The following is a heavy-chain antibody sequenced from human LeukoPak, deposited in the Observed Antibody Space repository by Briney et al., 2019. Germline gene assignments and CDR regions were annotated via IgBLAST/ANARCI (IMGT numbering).Heavy chain of an antibody. CDR1: GYTFTSYD. Sequence: ASVKVSCKASGYTFTSYDINWVRQATGQGLEWMGWMNPNSGNTGYAQKFQGRVTMTRNTSISTAYMELSSLRSEDTAVYYCARVGYSYGTRARSYYSMDVWGKGTTVTVSS. CDR3: ARVGYSYGTRARSYYSMDV. V-gene: IGHV1-8*01. D-gene: IGHD5-18*01. J-gene: IGHJ6*03. CDR2: MNPNSGNT.